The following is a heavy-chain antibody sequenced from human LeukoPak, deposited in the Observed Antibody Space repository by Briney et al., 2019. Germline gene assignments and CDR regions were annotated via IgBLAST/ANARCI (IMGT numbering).Heavy chain of an antibody. CDR3: AKGRGAAAGTGEYY. D-gene: IGHD6-13*01. V-gene: IGHV3-43*01. J-gene: IGHJ4*02. CDR1: GFTFDDYT. Sequence: PGGSLRLSCAASGFTFDDYTMHWVRQAPGKGLEWVSLISWDGGSTYYADSVKGRFTISRDNSKNSLYLQMNSLRTEDTALYYCAKGRGAAAGTGEYYWGQGTLVTVSS. CDR2: ISWDGGST.